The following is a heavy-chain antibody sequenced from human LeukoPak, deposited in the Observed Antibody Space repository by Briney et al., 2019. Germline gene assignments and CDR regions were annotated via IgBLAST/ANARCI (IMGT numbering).Heavy chain of an antibody. CDR1: GFTFSSCA. J-gene: IGHJ4*02. CDR2: ISGSGGST. D-gene: IGHD3-22*01. Sequence: GGSLRLSCAASGFTFSSCAMSWVRQAPGKGLEWVSAISGSGGSTYYADSVKGRFTISRDNSKNTLYLQMNSLRAEDTAVYYCAKARYYYDSSGPTDYWGQGTLVTVSS. CDR3: AKARYYYDSSGPTDY. V-gene: IGHV3-23*01.